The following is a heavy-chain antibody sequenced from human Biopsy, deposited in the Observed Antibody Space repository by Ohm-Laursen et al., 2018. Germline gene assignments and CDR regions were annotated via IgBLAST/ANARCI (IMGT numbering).Heavy chain of an antibody. CDR3: ATTRSFDN. CDR2: ISSGGRTM. V-gene: IGHV3-11*01. J-gene: IGHJ4*02. Sequence: GSLRLSCSASGFSFSDYYMIWIRQAPGKGLEWVSYISSGGRTMYYADSVKGRFTISRDNANKSLYLQMNSLRAEDTAVYYCATTRSFDNWGQGTLVTVSS. D-gene: IGHD5-24*01. CDR1: GFSFSDYY.